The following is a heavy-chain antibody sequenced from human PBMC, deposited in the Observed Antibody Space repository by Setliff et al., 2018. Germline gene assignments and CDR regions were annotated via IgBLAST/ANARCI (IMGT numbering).Heavy chain of an antibody. D-gene: IGHD1-26*01. Sequence: ASVKVSCKASGGTFSSYAISWVRQAPGQGLEWMGWISAYNGNTNYAQKLQGRVTMTTDTSTSTAYMELRSLRSEDTAVYYCARVRVGATNDAFDIWGHGTMVTVSS. V-gene: IGHV1-18*01. CDR1: GGTFSSYA. CDR2: ISAYNGNT. CDR3: ARVRVGATNDAFDI. J-gene: IGHJ3*02.